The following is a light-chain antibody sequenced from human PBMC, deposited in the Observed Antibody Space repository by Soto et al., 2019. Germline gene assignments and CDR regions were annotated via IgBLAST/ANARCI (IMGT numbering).Light chain of an antibody. V-gene: IGKV3-20*01. J-gene: IGKJ1*01. CDR3: QQYGDSQT. Sequence: EIVLTQSPGTLSLSPGERATLSCRASQSISSNYVAWYQQKPGQAPRLLIYDASSRATGIPNRFSGSGSGTDFTLTISRLEPEDFAVFYCQQYGDSQTFGQGTKVDI. CDR2: DAS. CDR1: QSISSNY.